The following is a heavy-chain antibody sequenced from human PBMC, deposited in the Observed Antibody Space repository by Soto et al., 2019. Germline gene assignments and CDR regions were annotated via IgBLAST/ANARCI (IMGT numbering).Heavy chain of an antibody. V-gene: IGHV4-61*01. J-gene: IGHJ3*02. D-gene: IGHD2-2*01. CDR3: AREPDIVVVPAAITGDAFDI. CDR1: GGSVSSGSYY. Sequence: SETLSLTCTVSGGSVSSGSYYWSWIRQPPGKGLEWIGYIYYSGSTNYNPSLKSRVTISVDTSKNQFSLKLSSVTAADTAVYYCAREPDIVVVPAAITGDAFDIWGQGTMVTVSS. CDR2: IYYSGST.